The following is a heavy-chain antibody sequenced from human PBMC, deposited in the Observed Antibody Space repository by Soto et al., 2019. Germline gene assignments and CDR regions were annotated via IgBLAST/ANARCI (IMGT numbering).Heavy chain of an antibody. CDR1: GFTFDGYM. D-gene: IGHD2-21*01. V-gene: IGHV3-43*01. J-gene: IGHJ5*01. CDR2: ISWDGGSI. Sequence: PGGSLRPSCEASGFTFDGYMMHWVRQAPGKGLEWISLISWDGGSIDYADSIKGRFTVSRDNSKNSLFLDMHSLETEDTAVYYCAKEGNGGASLDSWGQGTLVTVSS. CDR3: AKEGNGGASLDS.